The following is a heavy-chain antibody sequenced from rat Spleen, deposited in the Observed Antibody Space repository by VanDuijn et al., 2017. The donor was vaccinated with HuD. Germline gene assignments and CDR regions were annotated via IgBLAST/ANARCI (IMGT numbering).Heavy chain of an antibody. CDR1: GFSLPSYG. J-gene: IGHJ4*01. V-gene: IGHV2-72*01. CDR2: IWAGGGT. Sequence: QVQLKESGPGLVQPSQTLSLTCTVSGFSLPSYGVSWVRQPPGKSLVWMGTIWAGGGTNQNSAVQSRLSISRDTSKSQVFLKMNSLQPEDTGIYYCARHLREASGVMDVWGQGASVTVSS. D-gene: IGHD4-3*01. CDR3: ARHLREASGVMDV.